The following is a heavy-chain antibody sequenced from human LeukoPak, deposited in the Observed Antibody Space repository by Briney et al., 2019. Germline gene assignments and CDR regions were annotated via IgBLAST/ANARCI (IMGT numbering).Heavy chain of an antibody. V-gene: IGHV1-8*01. D-gene: IGHD3-16*01. Sequence: ASVKVSCKASGYTFTSYDINWVRQATGQGLEWMGWMNPNSGNTGYAQKFQGRVTMTRNTSISTAYMELSSLRSEDTAVYYCARGSRSSWGAPDYYYYYMDVWGKETTVTVSS. CDR1: GYTFTSYD. J-gene: IGHJ6*03. CDR3: ARGSRSSWGAPDYYYYYMDV. CDR2: MNPNSGNT.